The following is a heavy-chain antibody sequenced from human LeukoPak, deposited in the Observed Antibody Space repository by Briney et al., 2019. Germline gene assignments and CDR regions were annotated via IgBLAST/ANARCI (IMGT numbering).Heavy chain of an antibody. D-gene: IGHD1-1*01. V-gene: IGHV3-21*01. CDR2: ISSSSSYI. J-gene: IGHJ4*02. CDR3: ARGSGTTGDY. Sequence: SWIRQPPGKGLEWVSSISSSSSYIYYADSVKGRFTISRDNAKNSLYLQMNSLRAEDTAVYYCARGSGTTGDYWGQGTLVTVSS.